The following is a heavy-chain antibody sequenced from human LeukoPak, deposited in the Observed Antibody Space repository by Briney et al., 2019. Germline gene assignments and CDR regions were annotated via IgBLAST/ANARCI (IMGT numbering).Heavy chain of an antibody. D-gene: IGHD3-10*01. CDR3: GRRGSLSDY. CDR2: INHDGSEK. J-gene: IGHJ4*02. Sequence: GGSLRLSCAASGFSFSDYWMSWIRQPPGKGLEWMANINHDGSEKHYLDSVKGRFTISRDNAKNSLSLQMTSLRDVDTALYYCGRRGSLSDYWGQGSLVSVSS. CDR1: GFSFSDYW. V-gene: IGHV3-7*01.